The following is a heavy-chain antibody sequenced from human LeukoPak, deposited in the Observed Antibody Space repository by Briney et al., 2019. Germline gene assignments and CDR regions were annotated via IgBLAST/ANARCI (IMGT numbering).Heavy chain of an antibody. D-gene: IGHD5-12*01. Sequence: SVKVSCKASGGTFSSFAISWVRQAPGQGLEWMGGIIPIFGTANYAQKFQGRVTITADESTSTAYMELSSLRSEDTAVYYCARDRRGDGYAGYWGQGTLVTVSS. V-gene: IGHV1-69*01. CDR2: IIPIFGTA. J-gene: IGHJ4*02. CDR3: ARDRRGDGYAGY. CDR1: GGTFSSFA.